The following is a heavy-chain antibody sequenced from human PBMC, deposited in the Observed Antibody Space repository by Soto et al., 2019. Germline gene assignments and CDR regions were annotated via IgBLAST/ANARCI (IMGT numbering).Heavy chain of an antibody. CDR2: IIPILGIA. CDR1: GGTFSSYT. J-gene: IGHJ4*02. CDR3: ARAGYRGIKGYGY. V-gene: IGHV1-69*02. Sequence: QVQLVQSGAEVKKPGSSVKVSCKASGGTFSSYTISWVRQAPGQGLEWMGRIIPILGIANYAQKFQGRVTITADKSTSTAYMELSSLRSEDTAVDYCARAGYRGIKGYGYWGQGTLVTVSS. D-gene: IGHD3-16*02.